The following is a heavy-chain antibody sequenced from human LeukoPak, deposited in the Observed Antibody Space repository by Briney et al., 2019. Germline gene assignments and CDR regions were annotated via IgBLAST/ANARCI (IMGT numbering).Heavy chain of an antibody. D-gene: IGHD6-19*01. CDR2: ISSSSSTI. CDR3: ARGVAVAARFDY. CDR1: GLTISSYS. Sequence: GGSLRLSCAASGLTISSYSMNWVRQAPGKGLQWVSYISSSSSTIYYADSVKGRFTISRDNAKNSLYLQMNSLRAEDTAVYYCARGVAVAARFDYWGQGTLVTVSS. V-gene: IGHV3-48*01. J-gene: IGHJ4*02.